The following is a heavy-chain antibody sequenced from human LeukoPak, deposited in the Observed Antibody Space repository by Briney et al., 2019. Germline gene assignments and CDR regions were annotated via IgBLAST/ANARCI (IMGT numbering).Heavy chain of an antibody. CDR3: ARVGLRFLEWLPYYFDY. V-gene: IGHV3-20*04. D-gene: IGHD3-3*01. CDR2: INWNGGRT. CDR1: GFTFDDYG. Sequence: GGSLRLSCAASGFTFDDYGMSWVRQAPGKGLGWVCGINWNGGRTGYAYSVKCRFTISRDNAKNSLYLQMHSLRAEDTALYYCARVGLRFLEWLPYYFDYWGQGTLVTVSS. J-gene: IGHJ4*02.